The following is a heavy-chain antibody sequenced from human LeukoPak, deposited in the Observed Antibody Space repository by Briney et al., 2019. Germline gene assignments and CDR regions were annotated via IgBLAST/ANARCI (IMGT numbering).Heavy chain of an antibody. V-gene: IGHV3-30*18. D-gene: IGHD3-10*01. J-gene: IGHJ4*02. CDR3: AKDNTVRGVHSLDY. CDR1: GFTFSSYA. Sequence: GGSLRLSCAASGFTFSSYAMHWVRQAPGKGLEWVAVISYDGSNKYYADSVKGRFTISRDNSKNTLYLQMNSLRAEDTAVYYCAKDNTVRGVHSLDYWGQGTLVTVSS. CDR2: ISYDGSNK.